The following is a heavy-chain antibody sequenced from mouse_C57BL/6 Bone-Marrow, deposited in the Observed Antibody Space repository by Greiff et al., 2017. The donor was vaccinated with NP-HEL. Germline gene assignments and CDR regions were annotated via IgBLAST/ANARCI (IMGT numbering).Heavy chain of an antibody. CDR2: INPNNGGT. V-gene: IGHV1-26*01. CDR1: GYTFTDYY. Sequence: EVQLQQSGPELVKPGASVKISCKASGYTFTDYYMNWVKQSHGKSLEWIGDINPNNGGTSYNQKFKGKATLTVDKSSSTAYMELRSLTSEDSAVYYCARGKNEYDPWFAYWGQGTLVTVSA. J-gene: IGHJ3*01. CDR3: ARGKNEYDPWFAY. D-gene: IGHD2-4*01.